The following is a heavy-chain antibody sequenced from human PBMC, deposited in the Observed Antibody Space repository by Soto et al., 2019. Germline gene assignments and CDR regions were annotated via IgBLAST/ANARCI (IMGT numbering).Heavy chain of an antibody. CDR1: GGTFSSYA. CDR2: IIPIVTTP. J-gene: IGHJ6*02. CDR3: ARVGYIFGSRYHYYGRDV. V-gene: IGHV1-69*06. D-gene: IGHD3-3*01. Sequence: QVRLVQSGAEVKKPGSSVKVSCEASGGTFSSYAVTWVRQAPGQGLEWMGGIIPIVTTPNYAQKFQGRLTISADKSTSTSYMELRSLRSEDTGVYYCARVGYIFGSRYHYYGRDVWGQGTTVIVSS.